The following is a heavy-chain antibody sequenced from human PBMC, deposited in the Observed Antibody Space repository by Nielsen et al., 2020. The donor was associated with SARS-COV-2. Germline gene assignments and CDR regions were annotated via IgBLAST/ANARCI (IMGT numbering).Heavy chain of an antibody. V-gene: IGHV3-7*05. J-gene: IGHJ4*02. Sequence: GGSLRLSCAASGFSFRTSWMNWVRQGPGKRLEWVANIHPDGSVKRHVDSVMGRFTISRDNAQKSVYLQMNSLRAEDTAVYYCANGVRGAYWGQGALVTVSS. CDR2: IHPDGSVK. D-gene: IGHD3-10*01. CDR1: GFSFRTSW. CDR3: ANGVRGAY.